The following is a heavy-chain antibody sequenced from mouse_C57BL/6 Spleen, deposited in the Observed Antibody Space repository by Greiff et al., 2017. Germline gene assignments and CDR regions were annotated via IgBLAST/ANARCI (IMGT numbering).Heavy chain of an antibody. D-gene: IGHD1-1*01. J-gene: IGHJ3*01. V-gene: IGHV1-55*01. CDR1: GYTFTSYW. CDR3: ARSRGYGSSSWFAY. Sequence: VQLQQPGAELVKPGASVKMSCKASGYTFTSYWITWVKQRPGQGLEWIGDIYPGSGSTNYNEKFKSKATLTVDTSSSTAYMQLSSLTSEDSAVYYCARSRGYGSSSWFAYWGQGILVTVSA. CDR2: IYPGSGST.